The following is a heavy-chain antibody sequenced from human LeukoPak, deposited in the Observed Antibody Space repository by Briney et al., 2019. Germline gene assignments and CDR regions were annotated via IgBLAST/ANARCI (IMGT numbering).Heavy chain of an antibody. V-gene: IGHV1-2*02. Sequence: ASVKVSCKASGYTFTSYGISWVRQTPGQGLEWMGWINPNTGGTNYAQKFQGRVTMTRDTSVNTAYMELSSLRSDDTAVYYCARLRDGYNIDYWGQGTLVTVSS. D-gene: IGHD5-24*01. J-gene: IGHJ4*02. CDR1: GYTFTSYG. CDR2: INPNTGGT. CDR3: ARLRDGYNIDY.